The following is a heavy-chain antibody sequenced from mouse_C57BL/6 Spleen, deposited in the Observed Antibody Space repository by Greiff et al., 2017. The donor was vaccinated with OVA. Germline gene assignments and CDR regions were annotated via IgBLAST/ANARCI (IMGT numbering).Heavy chain of an antibody. CDR3: AREVTEEGFAY. CDR2: LFPGSGST. CDR1: GYTFTGYW. Sequence: VQLQQSGAELMKPGASVKLSCKATGYTFTGYWIEWVKQRPGHGLEWIGELFPGSGSTNYNEKFKGKATFTADTSSNQAYMQLSSLTTEDSAIYCCAREVTEEGFAYWGQGTLVTVAA. V-gene: IGHV1-9*01. D-gene: IGHD2-3*01. J-gene: IGHJ3*01.